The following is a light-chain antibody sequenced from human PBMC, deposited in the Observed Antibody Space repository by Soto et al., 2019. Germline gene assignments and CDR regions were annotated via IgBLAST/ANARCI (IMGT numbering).Light chain of an antibody. CDR3: SSYAGSNNYV. V-gene: IGLV2-8*01. CDR1: RSDVGGYNY. CDR2: EVS. Sequence: QSALTQPPSASGYPGQSVTISCTGTRSDVGGYNYVSWYQQHPGKAPKLMIYEVSKRPSGVPDRFSGSKSGNTASLTVSGLQAEDEADYYCSSYAGSNNYVFGTGTKVTVL. J-gene: IGLJ1*01.